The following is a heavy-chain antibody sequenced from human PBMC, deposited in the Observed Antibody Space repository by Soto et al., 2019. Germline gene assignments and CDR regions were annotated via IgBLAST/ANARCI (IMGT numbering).Heavy chain of an antibody. CDR2: IYWDDDK. V-gene: IGHV2-5*02. J-gene: IGHJ5*02. CDR3: VYRDGQNWFDP. Sequence: QITLKESGPTLVKPTQTLTLTCTFSGFSLSTGGVGVGWFRQPPGKALQWLALIYWDDDKRYSPSLKSSLTITTDTSQNQVVLTMTNMDPVDTATYYCVYRDGQNWFDPCGQGTLVTVSS. CDR1: GFSLSTGGVG.